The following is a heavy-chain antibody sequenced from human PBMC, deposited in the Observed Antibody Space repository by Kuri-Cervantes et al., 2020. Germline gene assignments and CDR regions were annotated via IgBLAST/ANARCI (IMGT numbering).Heavy chain of an antibody. J-gene: IGHJ4*02. CDR2: ISAGNGNT. CDR1: GYTFTSYG. Sequence: ASVKVSCKASGYTFTSYGISWVRQAPGQGLEWMGWISAGNGNTKYSQKFQGRVTITRDTSASTAYMELSSLRSEDTAVYYCARAPPYSGYDWGTLKYWGQGTLVTVSS. D-gene: IGHD5-12*01. CDR3: ARAPPYSGYDWGTLKY. V-gene: IGHV1-18*01.